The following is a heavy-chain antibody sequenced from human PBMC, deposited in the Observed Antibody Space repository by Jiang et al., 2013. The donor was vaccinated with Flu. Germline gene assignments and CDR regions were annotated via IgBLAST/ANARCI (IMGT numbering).Heavy chain of an antibody. CDR1: GYTFTSYA. D-gene: IGHD6-19*01. V-gene: IGHV1-3*01. Sequence: SGAEVKKPGASVKVSCKASGYTFTSYAMHWVRQAPGQRLEWMGWINAGNGNTKYSQKFQGRVTITRDTSASTAYMELSSLRSEDTAVYYCARAYQWLGGTFDYWGQGTLVTVSS. J-gene: IGHJ4*02. CDR2: INAGNGNT. CDR3: ARAYQWLGGTFDY.